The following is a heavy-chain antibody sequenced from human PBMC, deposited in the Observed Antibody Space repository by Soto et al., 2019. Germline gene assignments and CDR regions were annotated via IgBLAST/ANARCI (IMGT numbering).Heavy chain of an antibody. CDR2: IYYSGST. CDR3: ARHDSSGWYFDY. Sequence: SETLSLTCTVSGGSISSYYWSWIRQPPGKGLEWIGYIYYSGSTNYNPSLKSRVTISVDTSKNQFSLKLSSVTAADTAVYYCARHDSSGWYFDYWGQGTLVTVSS. J-gene: IGHJ4*02. D-gene: IGHD6-19*01. CDR1: GGSISSYY. V-gene: IGHV4-59*08.